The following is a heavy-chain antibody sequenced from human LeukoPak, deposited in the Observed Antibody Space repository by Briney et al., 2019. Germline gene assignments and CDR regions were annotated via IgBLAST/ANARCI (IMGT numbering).Heavy chain of an antibody. J-gene: IGHJ3*02. Sequence: PGGSLRLSSAASGFTFDDYAMHWVRPAPGQGLEWVSGISWNSGSIGYADSVKGRFTISRDNAKNSLYLQMNSLRAEDTALYYCAKDTNYDILTGQAAFDIWGQGTMVTVSS. CDR3: AKDTNYDILTGQAAFDI. V-gene: IGHV3-9*01. CDR2: ISWNSGSI. CDR1: GFTFDDYA. D-gene: IGHD3-9*01.